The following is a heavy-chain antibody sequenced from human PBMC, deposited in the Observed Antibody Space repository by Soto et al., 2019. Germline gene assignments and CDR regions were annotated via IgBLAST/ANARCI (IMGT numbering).Heavy chain of an antibody. CDR2: ISYDGSNK. D-gene: IGHD3-9*01. Sequence: VQLVESGGGVVQPGRSLRLSCAASGFTFSSYGMHWVRQAPGKGLEWVAVISYDGSNKYYADSVKGRFTISRDNSNNTMYLQMNSLRAEDTAVYYCAKVILTGYTQAAFDYWGQGALVTVSS. V-gene: IGHV3-30*18. CDR1: GFTFSSYG. CDR3: AKVILTGYTQAAFDY. J-gene: IGHJ4*02.